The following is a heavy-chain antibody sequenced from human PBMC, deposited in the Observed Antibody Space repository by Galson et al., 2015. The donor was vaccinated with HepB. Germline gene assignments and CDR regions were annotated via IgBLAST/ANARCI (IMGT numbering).Heavy chain of an antibody. CDR3: ARFFDYGRY. D-gene: IGHD4-17*01. CDR2: IKGDGIEK. Sequence: SLRLSCAVSGFTFSRYWMSWVRQAPGKGLEWVASIKGDGIEKNYVDSVKGRFTISRDNAKNSLYLQMNSLRADDTAVYYCARFFDYGRYWGQRTLVTVSS. CDR1: GFTFSRYW. V-gene: IGHV3-7*03. J-gene: IGHJ4*02.